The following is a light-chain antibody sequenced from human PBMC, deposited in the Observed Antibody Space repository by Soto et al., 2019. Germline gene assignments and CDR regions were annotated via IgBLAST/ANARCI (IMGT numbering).Light chain of an antibody. V-gene: IGLV2-8*01. CDR1: SSDVGGYNY. Sequence: QSALTQPPSASGSPGQSVTISCTGTSSDVGGYNYVSWYQQHPGKAPKLMIYEVSKRPSGVPDRFSGSKSGNTASLTVSWLQAEDEADYYCSSYAGSNNLVFSGGTKLTVL. J-gene: IGLJ3*02. CDR3: SSYAGSNNLV. CDR2: EVS.